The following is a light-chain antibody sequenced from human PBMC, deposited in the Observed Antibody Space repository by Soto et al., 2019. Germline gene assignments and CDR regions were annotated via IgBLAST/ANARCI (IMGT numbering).Light chain of an antibody. CDR3: QQSFRSRT. Sequence: IQLTQSPSSLSASVGDRVTITCRASQGISYYLAWYQQKPGKAPKVLIYAASALQSGVPSRFSGSGSGTDFTLTISSLQPEDFATYYCQQSFRSRTFGQGTKVDIK. J-gene: IGKJ1*01. CDR2: AAS. CDR1: QGISYY. V-gene: IGKV1-9*01.